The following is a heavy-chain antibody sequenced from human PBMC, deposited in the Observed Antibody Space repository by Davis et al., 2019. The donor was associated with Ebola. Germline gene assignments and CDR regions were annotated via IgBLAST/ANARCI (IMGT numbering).Heavy chain of an antibody. D-gene: IGHD2-2*02. Sequence: GGSLRLSCAGSGFTFGDHAMHWVRKAPGKGLEWVSGISWNSESIVYADSVKGRFTISRDNAKNSLYLQMNSLRGEDTALYYCAKGRTIPLALDFWGQGTLVTVSS. CDR1: GFTFGDHA. J-gene: IGHJ4*02. V-gene: IGHV3-9*01. CDR2: ISWNSESI. CDR3: AKGRTIPLALDF.